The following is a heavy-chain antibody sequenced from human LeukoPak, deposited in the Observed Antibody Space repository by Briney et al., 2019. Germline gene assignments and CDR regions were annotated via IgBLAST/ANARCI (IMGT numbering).Heavy chain of an antibody. CDR3: AGVGNGGYGGFDY. Sequence: PSQTLSLTCTVSSGSISSGDYYWSWIRQPPGKGLEWVGYISSSGTTYYNPSLRSRITISVDSSKSQFSLNLSSVTASDTAVYYCAGVGNGGYGGFDYWGQGTLVTVSS. CDR1: SGSISSGDYY. CDR2: ISSSGTT. V-gene: IGHV4-30-4*01. J-gene: IGHJ4*02. D-gene: IGHD5-12*01.